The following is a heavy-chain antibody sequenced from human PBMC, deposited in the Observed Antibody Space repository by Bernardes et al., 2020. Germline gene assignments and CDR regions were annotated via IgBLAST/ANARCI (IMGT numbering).Heavy chain of an antibody. CDR3: PREGGAYFDFWSGYSLDY. CDR2: ISAYNGNT. Sequence: ASVKVSCMASGYTFTNYGISWVRQAPGQGLEWMGWISAYNGNTNYAQKLQGRVTMTTDTSTSTAYMELRNLISDDTAVYYCPREGGAYFDFWSGYSLDYWGQGTLVAVSS. D-gene: IGHD3-3*01. CDR1: GYTFTNYG. J-gene: IGHJ4*02. V-gene: IGHV1-18*04.